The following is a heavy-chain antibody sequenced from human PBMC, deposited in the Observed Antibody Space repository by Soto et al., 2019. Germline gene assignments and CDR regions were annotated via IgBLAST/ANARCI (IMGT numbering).Heavy chain of an antibody. D-gene: IGHD3-10*01. CDR3: ARASFYYGSGSQYAKSYYTMDV. CDR2: INHSGST. J-gene: IGHJ6*04. V-gene: IGHV4-34*01. Sequence: SENLSLTCAVYGGSFSGHFWTWIRQSPEKGLEWFGEINHSGSTNYKESLKSRLSMSVDTSKNQISMELSSVTAADTAVYYCARASFYYGSGSQYAKSYYTMDVWGKGPT. CDR1: GGSFSGHF.